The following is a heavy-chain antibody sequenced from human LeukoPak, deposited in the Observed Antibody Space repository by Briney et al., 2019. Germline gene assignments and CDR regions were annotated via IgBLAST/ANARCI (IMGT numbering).Heavy chain of an antibody. CDR1: GYTFSGYY. V-gene: IGHV1-2*02. CDR2: INPNSGGT. Sequence: ASVKVSCKASGYTFSGYYMHWVRQAPGQGLEWMGWINPNSGGTNYAQKFQGRVTMTRDTSISTAYMDLSRLRSDDTAVYYCARGARILTGYTQGNYYYYYMDVWGKGTTVTISS. D-gene: IGHD3-9*01. J-gene: IGHJ6*03. CDR3: ARGARILTGYTQGNYYYYYMDV.